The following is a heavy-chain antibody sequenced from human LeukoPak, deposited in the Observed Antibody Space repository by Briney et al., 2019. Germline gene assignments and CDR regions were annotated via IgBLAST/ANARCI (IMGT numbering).Heavy chain of an antibody. CDR2: ISGSGGSH. Sequence: GGSLRLPCAASGFTFGTLAMYWVPRAPGKGLEGASGISGSGGSHFSADSVKGRFTISRDNSENTVYLQMNSLRADDTAVYYCAKTTAGYSSGRYPGWPVDYWGQGTLVTVSS. D-gene: IGHD6-19*01. CDR3: AKTTAGYSSGRYPGWPVDY. CDR1: GFTFGTLA. J-gene: IGHJ4*02. V-gene: IGHV3-23*01.